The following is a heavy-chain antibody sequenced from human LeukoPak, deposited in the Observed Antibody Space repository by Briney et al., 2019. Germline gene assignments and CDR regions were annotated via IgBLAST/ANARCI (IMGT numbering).Heavy chain of an antibody. V-gene: IGHV3-74*01. CDR1: GFTFSSYW. CDR3: ARVGSGTLAAAGSHLPGY. D-gene: IGHD6-13*01. CDR2: INSDGSST. J-gene: IGHJ4*02. Sequence: GGSLRLSCAASGFTFSSYWMHWVCQAPGKGLVWVSRINSDGSSTSYADSVKGRFTISRDNAKNTLYLQMNSLRAEDTAVYYCARVGSGTLAAAGSHLPGYWGQGTLVTVSS.